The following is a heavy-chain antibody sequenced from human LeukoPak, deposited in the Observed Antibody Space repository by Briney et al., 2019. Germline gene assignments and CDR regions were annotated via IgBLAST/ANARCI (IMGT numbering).Heavy chain of an antibody. D-gene: IGHD2-15*01. CDR1: GFTFTTYT. CDR2: ISSSSSYI. J-gene: IGHJ4*02. V-gene: IGHV3-21*04. Sequence: GGSLRLSCAASGFTFTTYTMNWVRQAPGKGLEWVSSISSSSSYIYYADSVKGRFTISRDNAKNSLFLQMNSLRAEDTAVYYCAKWGCSGGSCYPFDYWGQGTLVTVSS. CDR3: AKWGCSGGSCYPFDY.